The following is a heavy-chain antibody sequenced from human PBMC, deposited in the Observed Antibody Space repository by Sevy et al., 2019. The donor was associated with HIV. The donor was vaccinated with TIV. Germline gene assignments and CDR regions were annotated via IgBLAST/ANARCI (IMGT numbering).Heavy chain of an antibody. J-gene: IGHJ4*02. CDR1: EFTFSTYA. D-gene: IGHD1-26*01. Sequence: GGSLRLSCAASEFTFSTYAMNWVRQAPGKGLEWVSSISSLSRYIYDGDSMKGRFTFSRDNAKNSRYLQMNSLTAEDTAVNYCARGLTPPVGDSGTYPSYLDYWGQGTLVTVSS. CDR3: ARGLTPPVGDSGTYPSYLDY. V-gene: IGHV3-21*04. CDR2: ISSLSRYI.